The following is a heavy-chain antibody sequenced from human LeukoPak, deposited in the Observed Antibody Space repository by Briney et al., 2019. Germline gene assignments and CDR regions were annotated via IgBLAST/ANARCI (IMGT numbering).Heavy chain of an antibody. CDR3: ARGRQDFTDLRNKPLDY. J-gene: IGHJ4*02. V-gene: IGHV4-31*03. CDR1: GGSISSGYYY. D-gene: IGHD1/OR15-1a*01. Sequence: SQTLSLTCTVSGGSISSGYYYWSWIRQHPGKGLDWIGYIYYSGSTSYNPSLMSRLIITVNTSKNQFSLKLTSGTAADTAVYYCARGRQDFTDLRNKPLDYWGQGTLVTVSS. CDR2: IYYSGST.